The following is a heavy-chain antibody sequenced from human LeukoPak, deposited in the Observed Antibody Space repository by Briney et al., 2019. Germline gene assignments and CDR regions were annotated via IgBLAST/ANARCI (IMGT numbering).Heavy chain of an antibody. J-gene: IGHJ4*02. CDR2: ISGSGGST. CDR3: ARGRTTLTTHYFDY. CDR1: GFTFSSYA. V-gene: IGHV3-23*01. Sequence: QPGGSLRLSCAASGFTFSSYAMSWVRQAPGKGLEWVSDISGSGGSTYYADSVKGRFTISRDNAKNSLYLQMNSLRDEDTAVYYCARGRTTLTTHYFDYWGQGTLVTVSS. D-gene: IGHD4-17*01.